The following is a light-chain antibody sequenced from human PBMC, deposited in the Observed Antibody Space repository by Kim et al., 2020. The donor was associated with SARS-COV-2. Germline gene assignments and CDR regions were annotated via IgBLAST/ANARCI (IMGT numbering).Light chain of an antibody. CDR1: KLGDKY. J-gene: IGLJ2*01. CDR2: QDS. V-gene: IGLV3-1*01. Sequence: MAPGQTASINCSGDKLGDKYACWYQQKPGQSPVLVIYQDSKRPSGIPERFSGSNSENTATLTISGTQAMDEADYYCQAWDSSTVVFGGGTQLTVL. CDR3: QAWDSSTVV.